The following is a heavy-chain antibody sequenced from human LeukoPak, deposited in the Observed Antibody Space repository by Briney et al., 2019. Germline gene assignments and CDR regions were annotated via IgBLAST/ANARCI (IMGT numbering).Heavy chain of an antibody. CDR1: GGTFSIYA. J-gene: IGHJ4*02. V-gene: IGHV1-69*13. D-gene: IGHD4-17*01. Sequence: VASVKVSCKASGGTFSIYAISWVRQAPGQGLEWMGGIIPIFGTANYAQKFQGRVTITADESTSTAYMELSSLRSEDTAVYYCARTTTPGDFDYWGQGTLVTVSS. CDR3: ARTTTPGDFDY. CDR2: IIPIFGTA.